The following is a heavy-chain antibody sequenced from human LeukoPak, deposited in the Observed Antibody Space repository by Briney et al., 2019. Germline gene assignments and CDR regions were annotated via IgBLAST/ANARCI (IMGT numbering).Heavy chain of an antibody. J-gene: IGHJ5*02. CDR2: ISASGSS. Sequence: PSETLSLTRRVSGGSVSRYYWSWIRRPAGKGLEWIGRISASGSSNYTPSLRSRVIMSVDTPKNPFSLNLSSVTASDTAVYYCATEGGGPRWLDPWGQGTLVTVSS. V-gene: IGHV4-4*07. CDR3: ATEGGGPRWLDP. CDR1: GGSVSRYY. D-gene: IGHD6-25*01.